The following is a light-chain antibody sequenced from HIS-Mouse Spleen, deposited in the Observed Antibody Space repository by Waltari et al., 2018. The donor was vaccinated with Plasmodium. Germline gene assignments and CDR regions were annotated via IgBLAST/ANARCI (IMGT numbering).Light chain of an antibody. V-gene: IGKV3-15*01. CDR2: GAS. CDR1: QRVSSN. CDR3: QQYNNWSFT. J-gene: IGKJ3*01. Sequence: EIVMTQSPATLSVSPGERATLSCRASQRVSSNLALYQQKPGQAPRLLIYGASTSATGIPARFSGSGSGTEFTLTISSLQSEDFAVYYCQQYNNWSFTFGPGTKVDIK.